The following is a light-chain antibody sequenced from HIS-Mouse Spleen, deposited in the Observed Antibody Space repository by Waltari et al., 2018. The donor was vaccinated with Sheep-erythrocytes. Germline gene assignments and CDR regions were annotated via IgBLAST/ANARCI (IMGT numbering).Light chain of an antibody. CDR2: DVS. CDR3: CSYAGSYNHV. Sequence: QSALTQPRSVSGSPGQSVTISCTGTSSDVGGYNYVSWYQQHPGKAPKLMIYDVSKRPSWVTDRFSGSKSGNTASLTISGLQAEDDADYYCCSYAGSYNHVFATGTKVIVL. V-gene: IGLV2-11*01. CDR1: SSDVGGYNY. J-gene: IGLJ1*01.